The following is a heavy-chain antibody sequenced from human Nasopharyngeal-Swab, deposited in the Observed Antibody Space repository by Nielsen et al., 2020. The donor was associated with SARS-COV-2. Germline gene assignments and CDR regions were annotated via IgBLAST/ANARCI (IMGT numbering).Heavy chain of an antibody. CDR1: GFTFSDSA. Sequence: GESLKISCAASGFTFSDSAIHWVRQASGKGLEWVGRFSINGNNYATAYSASVKGRFIIFRDDPTNTAYLQMNSLKTEDTAMYYCTRCGGGCYSGRDYWGQGTLVTVSS. D-gene: IGHD2-15*01. V-gene: IGHV3-73*01. J-gene: IGHJ4*02. CDR3: TRCGGGCYSGRDY. CDR2: FSINGNNYAT.